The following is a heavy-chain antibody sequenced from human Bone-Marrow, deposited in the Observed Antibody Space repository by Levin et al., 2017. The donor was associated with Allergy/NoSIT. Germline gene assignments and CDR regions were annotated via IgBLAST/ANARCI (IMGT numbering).Heavy chain of an antibody. V-gene: IGHV3-48*04. J-gene: IGHJ4*02. CDR3: VRDYWGYSSGLLGF. CDR1: GFTFTGYT. Sequence: QSGGSLRLSCVGSGFTFTGYTMNWVRLVPGKGLEWVASMSASRLTSNYADSVNGRFTVSRDNAKRAVFLEMDRLTVEDTALYYCVRDYWGYSSGLLGFWGQGTLVSVSS. CDR2: MSASRLTS. D-gene: IGHD5-18*01.